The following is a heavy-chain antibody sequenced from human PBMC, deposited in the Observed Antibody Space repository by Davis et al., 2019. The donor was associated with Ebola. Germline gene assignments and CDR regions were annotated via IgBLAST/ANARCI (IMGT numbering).Heavy chain of an antibody. CDR1: GGSFSGYY. Sequence: MPSETLSLTCAVYGGSFSGYYWSWIRQPPGKGLEWIGEINHSGSTNYNPSLKSRVTISVDTSKNQFSLKLSSVTAADTAVYYCARIGFLEWLATYYYYGMDVWGQGTTVTVSS. J-gene: IGHJ6*02. V-gene: IGHV4-34*01. CDR3: ARIGFLEWLATYYYYGMDV. CDR2: INHSGST. D-gene: IGHD3-3*02.